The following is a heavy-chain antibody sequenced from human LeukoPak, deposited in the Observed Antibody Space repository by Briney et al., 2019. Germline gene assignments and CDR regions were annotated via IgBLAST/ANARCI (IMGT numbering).Heavy chain of an antibody. CDR2: MNEYGSEI. J-gene: IGHJ4*02. CDR3: ARPRGCGSSRCNNFDY. D-gene: IGHD2-2*01. V-gene: IGHV3-7*01. CDR1: GFTFSDYY. Sequence: PGGSLRLSCAASGFTFSDYYMNWIRQAPGKGLEWVAKMNEYGSEIFYVDSVKGRLTISRDNAKNSLYLQMNRLRAEDTAVYYCARPRGCGSSRCNNFDYWGQGTLVTVSS.